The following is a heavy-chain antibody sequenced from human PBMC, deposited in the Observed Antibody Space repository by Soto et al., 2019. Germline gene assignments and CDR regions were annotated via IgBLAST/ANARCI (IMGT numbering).Heavy chain of an antibody. D-gene: IGHD2-21*01. CDR2: ITSNGGNT. Sequence: EVQLVESGGGLVQPGGSLRLSCAASGFTFSSCAMHWVRQAPGKGLEYVSAITSNGGNTDYASSVKGRFTISRDNSKNTLYLQMGSLRAEDMAVYYCARRIPFGYGMDVWGQGTTVTVSS. V-gene: IGHV3-64*01. CDR3: ARRIPFGYGMDV. CDR1: GFTFSSCA. J-gene: IGHJ6*02.